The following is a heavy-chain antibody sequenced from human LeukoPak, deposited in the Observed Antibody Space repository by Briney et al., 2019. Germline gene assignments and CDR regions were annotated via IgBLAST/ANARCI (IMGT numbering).Heavy chain of an antibody. J-gene: IGHJ5*02. D-gene: IGHD1-1*01. CDR3: ARHSPTLLNWFDP. V-gene: IGHV6-1*01. Sequence: SQTLSLTCAVSGDSVSSNSAAWHWIRQSPSRGLEWLGRTYYKSKWYNDYAVSVKSRITINPDTSKNQFSLQLNSVTPEDTAVYYCARHSPTLLNWFDPWGQGTLVTVSS. CDR1: GDSVSSNSAA. CDR2: TYYKSKWYN.